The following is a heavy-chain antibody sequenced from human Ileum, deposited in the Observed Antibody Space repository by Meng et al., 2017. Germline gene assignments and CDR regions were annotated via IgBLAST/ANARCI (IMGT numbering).Heavy chain of an antibody. CDR2: IIPMFDTA. Sequence: GQLVQSGADVRKPGSSVKASCKASGGTFTTNTFNWVRLAPGQGLEWLGQIIPMFDTANYAQKFQGRVTLTADKSTRTAFMELSSLRSEDTAVYYCARQYCSSSSCYLIDDWGHGTLVTASS. D-gene: IGHD2-2*01. CDR3: ARQYCSSSSCYLIDD. V-gene: IGHV1-69*06. CDR1: GGTFTTNT. J-gene: IGHJ4*01.